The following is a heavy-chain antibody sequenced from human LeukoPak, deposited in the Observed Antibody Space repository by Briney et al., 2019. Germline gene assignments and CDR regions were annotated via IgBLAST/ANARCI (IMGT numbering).Heavy chain of an antibody. Sequence: SETLSLTCTVSGGSISSSSYYWGWIRQPTGKGLEWIGSIYYSGSTYYNPSLKSRVTISVDTSKNQFSLKLSSVTAADTAVYYCAPMGVPAATLLGIYNWFDPWGQGTLVTVSS. V-gene: IGHV4-39*01. J-gene: IGHJ5*02. D-gene: IGHD2-2*01. CDR1: GGSISSSSYY. CDR2: IYYSGST. CDR3: APMGVPAATLLGIYNWFDP.